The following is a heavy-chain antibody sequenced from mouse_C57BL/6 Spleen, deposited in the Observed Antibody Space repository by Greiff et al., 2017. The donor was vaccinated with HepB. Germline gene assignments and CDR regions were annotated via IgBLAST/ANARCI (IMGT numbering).Heavy chain of an antibody. CDR3: TRDPAYYSNRYWYFDV. V-gene: IGHV5-9-1*02. J-gene: IGHJ1*03. D-gene: IGHD2-5*01. CDR2: ISSGGDYI. CDR1: GFTFSSYA. Sequence: EVMLVESGEGLVKPGGSLKLSCAASGFTFSSYAMSWVRQTPEKRLEWVAYISSGGDYIYYADTVKGRFTISRDNARNTLYLQMSSLKSEDTAMYYCTRDPAYYSNRYWYFDVWGTGTTVTVSS.